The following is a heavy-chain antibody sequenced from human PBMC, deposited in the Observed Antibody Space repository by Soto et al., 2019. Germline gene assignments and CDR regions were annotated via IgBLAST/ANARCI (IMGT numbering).Heavy chain of an antibody. Sequence: QVQLVQSGAEVKKPGASVKVSCKASGYTFTSYAMHWVRQAPGQRLEWMGWINVGNDITKYSQNFQGRVTITRDTSANTAYMELSSLRSEATAVYYCARLTPASSSLDFWGQGTLVTVSS. J-gene: IGHJ4*02. CDR1: GYTFTSYA. V-gene: IGHV1-3*01. CDR2: INVGNDIT. D-gene: IGHD6-6*01. CDR3: ARLTPASSSLDF.